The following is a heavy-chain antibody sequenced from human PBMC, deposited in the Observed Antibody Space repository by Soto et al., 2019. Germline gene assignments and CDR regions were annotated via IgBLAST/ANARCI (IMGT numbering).Heavy chain of an antibody. CDR1: GYTFTSYY. J-gene: IGHJ1*01. CDR2: INPSGGST. D-gene: IGHD6-13*01. CDR3: ARARGRIAAAGTMRYFQH. V-gene: IGHV1-46*01. Sequence: ASVKVSCKASGYTFTSYYMHWVRQAPGQGLEWMGIINPSGGSTSYAQKFQGRVTMTRDTSISTAYMELSRLRSDDTAVYYCARARGRIAAAGTMRYFQHWGPG.